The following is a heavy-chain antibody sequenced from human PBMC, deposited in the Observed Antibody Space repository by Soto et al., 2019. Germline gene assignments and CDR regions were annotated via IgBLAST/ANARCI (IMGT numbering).Heavy chain of an antibody. CDR2: IYYSGST. V-gene: IGHV4-31*03. CDR1: GGSISSGGYY. CDR3: VRGYSNYGGGLNWFDP. J-gene: IGHJ5*02. Sequence: QVQLQESGPGLVKPSQTLSLTCTVSGGSISSGGYYWSWIRQHPGKGLEWIGYIYYSGSTYYNPSLKSRVTISVDTSKNQFSLKLSSVTAADTAVYYCVRGYSNYGGGLNWFDPWGQGTLVTVSS. D-gene: IGHD4-4*01.